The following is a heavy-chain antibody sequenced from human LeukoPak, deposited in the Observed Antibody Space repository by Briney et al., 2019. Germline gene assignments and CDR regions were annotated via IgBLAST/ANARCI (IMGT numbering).Heavy chain of an antibody. Sequence: PGGSLRLSCAASGFTFSSCSMNWVRQAPGKGLEWVSYISSSSSTIYYADSVKGRFTISRDNAKNSLYLQMNSLRAEDTAVYYCARDANDFWSGYYYYYYYYGMDVWGQGTTVTVSS. J-gene: IGHJ6*02. CDR1: GFTFSSCS. D-gene: IGHD3-3*01. V-gene: IGHV3-48*01. CDR3: ARDANDFWSGYYYYYYYYGMDV. CDR2: ISSSSSTI.